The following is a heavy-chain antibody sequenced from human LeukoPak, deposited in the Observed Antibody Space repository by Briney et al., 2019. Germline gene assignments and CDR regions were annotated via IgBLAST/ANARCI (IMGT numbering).Heavy chain of an antibody. D-gene: IGHD3-9*01. CDR1: GFTFISYA. CDR2: ISYDGSNK. CDR3: ARDPIILRYFDWYEGSYGMDV. V-gene: IGHV3-30-3*01. Sequence: GGSLRLSCASSGFTFISYAMHWVRQAPGKGLEWVAVISYDGSNKYYADSVKGRFTISRDNSKNTLYLQMNSLRAEDTAVYYCARDPIILRYFDWYEGSYGMDVWGQGTTVTVSS. J-gene: IGHJ6*02.